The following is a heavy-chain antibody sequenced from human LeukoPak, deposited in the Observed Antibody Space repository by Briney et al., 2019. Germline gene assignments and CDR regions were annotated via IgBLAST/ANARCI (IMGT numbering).Heavy chain of an antibody. CDR3: ARGRDGYLDY. CDR2: ISYDGSNK. Sequence: GGSLRLSCAASGFTFSSYAMHWVRQAPGKGLEWVAVISYDGSNKYYADSVKGRFTISRDNSKNTLYLQMNSLRAEDTAVYYCARGRDGYLDYWGQGTLVTVSS. D-gene: IGHD5-24*01. V-gene: IGHV3-30*04. J-gene: IGHJ4*02. CDR1: GFTFSSYA.